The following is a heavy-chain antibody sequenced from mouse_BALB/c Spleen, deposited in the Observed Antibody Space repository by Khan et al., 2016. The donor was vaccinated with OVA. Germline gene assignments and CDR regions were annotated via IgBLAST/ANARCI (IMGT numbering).Heavy chain of an antibody. CDR3: AKFTPDYYSMDY. D-gene: IGHD1-1*01. J-gene: IGHJ4*01. CDR2: IWGNGST. Sequence: QVQLKESGPGLVAPSQSLSITCTVSGFSLTSYGVSWVRQPPGKGLEWLGVIWGNGSTNSHSALLSRLIISTDNSKTHVSLKLNSLQTDDTATYYCAKFTPDYYSMDYWGQGTSVTVSS. CDR1: GFSLTSYG. V-gene: IGHV2-3*01.